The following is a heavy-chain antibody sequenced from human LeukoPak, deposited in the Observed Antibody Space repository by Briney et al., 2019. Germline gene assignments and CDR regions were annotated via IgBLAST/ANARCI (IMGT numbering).Heavy chain of an antibody. J-gene: IGHJ2*01. CDR2: IYTSGST. CDR1: GGSISSYY. CDR3: ARVSSSWYEDWYFDL. D-gene: IGHD6-13*01. V-gene: IGHV4-4*07. Sequence: SETLSLTCTVSGGSISSYYWSWIRQPAGKGLEWVGRIYTSGSTNYNPSVKSRVTMSVDTSKNQFSLKLSSVTAADTAVYYCARVSSSWYEDWYFDLWGRGTLVSVSS.